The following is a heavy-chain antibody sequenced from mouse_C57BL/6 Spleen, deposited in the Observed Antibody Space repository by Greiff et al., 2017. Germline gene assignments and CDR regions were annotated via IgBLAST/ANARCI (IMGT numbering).Heavy chain of an antibody. CDR3: ARSHPHYYGSSYGYFDV. CDR1: GYTFTDYK. J-gene: IGHJ1*03. D-gene: IGHD1-1*01. V-gene: IGHV1-39*01. Sequence: EVQGEESGPELVKPGASVKISCKASGYTFTDYKMNWVKQSTGKGLEWIGVINPNYGTTSYNQKFKGKATLTVDKSSSTAYMQLNSLTSEDSAVXYCARSHPHYYGSSYGYFDVWGTGTTVTVSS. CDR2: INPNYGTT.